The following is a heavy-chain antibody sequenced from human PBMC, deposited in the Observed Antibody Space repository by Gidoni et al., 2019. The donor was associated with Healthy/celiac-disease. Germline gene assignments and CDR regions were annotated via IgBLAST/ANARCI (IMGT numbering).Heavy chain of an antibody. Sequence: TVSGGSISSGSYYWSWIRQPAGKGLEWIGRIYTSGSTNYNPSLKSRVTISVDTSKNQFSLKLSSVTAADTAVYYCARDLAYSSSWYRGWFDPWGQGTLVTVSS. CDR1: GGSISSGSYY. J-gene: IGHJ5*02. V-gene: IGHV4-61*02. CDR3: ARDLAYSSSWYRGWFDP. CDR2: IYTSGST. D-gene: IGHD6-13*01.